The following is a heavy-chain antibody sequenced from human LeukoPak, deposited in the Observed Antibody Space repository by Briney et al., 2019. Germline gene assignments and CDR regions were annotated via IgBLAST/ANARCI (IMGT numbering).Heavy chain of an antibody. J-gene: IGHJ4*02. CDR3: AKVQRPRAMFTDPFDY. Sequence: PGGSLRLSCAASGFIFSDTYMNWIRQAPGKGLEWVSYISSSGIAKNYTDSVKGRITISRDNANNSLYLQMNSLRPDDTAVYYCAKVQRPRAMFTDPFDYWGLGTLVTVSS. CDR1: GFIFSDTY. CDR2: ISSSGIAK. V-gene: IGHV3-11*04. D-gene: IGHD2-8*02.